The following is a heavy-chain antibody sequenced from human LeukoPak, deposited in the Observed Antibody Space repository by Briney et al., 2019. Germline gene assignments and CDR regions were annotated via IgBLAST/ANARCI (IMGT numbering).Heavy chain of an antibody. J-gene: IGHJ4*02. CDR1: GFTFSDYY. D-gene: IGHD2-2*02. V-gene: IGHV3-11*06. CDR3: ARVTEYQLLYALDY. Sequence: GGSLRLSCAASGFTFSDYYMSWIRQAPGKGLEWVSSISSSSSYIYYADSVKGRFTISRDNAKNSLYLQMNSLRAEDTAVYYCARVTEYQLLYALDYWGQGTLVTVSS. CDR2: ISSSSSYI.